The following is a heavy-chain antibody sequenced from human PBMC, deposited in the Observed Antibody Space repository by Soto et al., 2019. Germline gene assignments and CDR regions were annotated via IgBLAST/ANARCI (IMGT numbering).Heavy chain of an antibody. Sequence: PSETLSLTCTVSGGSVSSGSYYWSWVRQPPGKGLEWIAYIYYSRSTNYNPSLKSRVTISVDRSKNQFSLKLNSVTAADTAVYYCARATYYYYGMDVWGQGTTVTVSS. J-gene: IGHJ6*02. CDR2: IYYSRST. D-gene: IGHD1-26*01. CDR3: ARATYYYYGMDV. CDR1: GGSVSSGSYY. V-gene: IGHV4-61*01.